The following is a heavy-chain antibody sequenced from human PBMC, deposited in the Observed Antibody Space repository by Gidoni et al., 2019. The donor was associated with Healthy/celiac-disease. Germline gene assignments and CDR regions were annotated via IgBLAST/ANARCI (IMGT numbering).Heavy chain of an antibody. CDR2: ISSSSSTI. V-gene: IGHV3-48*01. J-gene: IGHJ4*02. CDR3: ARGEYYYDSSGYYFDY. D-gene: IGHD3-22*01. Sequence: EVQLVESGGGLVQPGGSLRLSCAASGFTFSSYSMNWVRQAPGKGLEWVSYISSSSSTIYYADSVKGRFTISRDNAKNSLYLQMNSLRAEDTAVYYCARGEYYYDSSGYYFDYWGQGTLVTVSS. CDR1: GFTFSSYS.